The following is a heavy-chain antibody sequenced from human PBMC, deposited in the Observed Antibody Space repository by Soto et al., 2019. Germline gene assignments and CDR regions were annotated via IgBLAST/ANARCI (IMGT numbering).Heavy chain of an antibody. V-gene: IGHV3-21*01. CDR3: AREKKHQSLGGRFGMDV. Sequence: GGSLRLSCAASGFTFSSYEMNWVRQAPGKGLEWVASIGSSGGYVFYADSVKGRFTISRDNAKKSLDLQINSLRAEDTAVYYCAREKKHQSLGGRFGMDVWGQGTTVTVSS. D-gene: IGHD2-2*01. J-gene: IGHJ6*02. CDR1: GFTFSSYE. CDR2: IGSSGGYV.